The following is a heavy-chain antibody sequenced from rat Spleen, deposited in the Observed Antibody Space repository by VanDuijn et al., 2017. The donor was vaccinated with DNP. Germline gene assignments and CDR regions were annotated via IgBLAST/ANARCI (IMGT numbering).Heavy chain of an antibody. D-gene: IGHD5-1*01. CDR2: ITNTGDST. Sequence: EVQLVESGGGLVQPGRSLKLSCAASGFTFSNYGMAWVCQAPGKGLEWVASITNTGDSTYYSDSVKGRFSISRDNAKSTLYLQMDSLRSEDTATYYCTTSGSAGFVYWGQGVMVTVSS. CDR1: GFTFSNYG. J-gene: IGHJ2*01. CDR3: TTSGSAGFVY. V-gene: IGHV5-29*01.